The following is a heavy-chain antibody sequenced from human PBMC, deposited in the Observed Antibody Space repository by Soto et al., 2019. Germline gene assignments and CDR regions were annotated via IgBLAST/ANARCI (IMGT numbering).Heavy chain of an antibody. CDR1: GFTFSSYA. V-gene: IGHV3-23*01. D-gene: IGHD3-22*01. J-gene: IGHJ4*02. CDR2: ISGSGGST. CDR3: AKSALYYYDATVYFDY. Sequence: EVQLLESGGGLVQPGGSLRLSCAASGFTFSSYAMSWVRQAPGKGLGVSAISGSGGSTYYADSVKGRFTISRDSSKNTLHLQLNSLRAEDTAVYYCAKSALYYYDATVYFDYWGQGSLVTVSS.